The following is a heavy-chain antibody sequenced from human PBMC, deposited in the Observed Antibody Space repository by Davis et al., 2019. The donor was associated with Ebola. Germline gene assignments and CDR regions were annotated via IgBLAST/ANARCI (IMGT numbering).Heavy chain of an antibody. V-gene: IGHV4-59*01. D-gene: IGHD6-19*01. CDR2: IYYSGST. J-gene: IGHJ6*02. Sequence: PGGSLRLSCTVSGGSISSYYWSWIRQPPGKGLEWIGYIYYSGSTNYNPSLKSRVTISVDTSKNQFSLKLSSVTAADTAVYYCARDGGEQWLTSGYYYYGMDVWGQGTTVTVSS. CDR3: ARDGGEQWLTSGYYYYGMDV. CDR1: GGSISSYY.